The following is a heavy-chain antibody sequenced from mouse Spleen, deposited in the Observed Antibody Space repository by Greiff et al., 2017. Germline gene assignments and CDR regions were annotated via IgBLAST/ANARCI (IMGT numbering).Heavy chain of an antibody. D-gene: IGHD1-1*01. V-gene: IGHV1-85*01. CDR2: IYPRDGST. J-gene: IGHJ2*01. Sequence: QVQLKESGPELVKPGASVKLSCKASGYTFTSYDINWVKQRPGQGLEWIGWIYPRDGSTKYNEKFKGKATLTVDTSSSTAYMELHSLTSEDSAVYFCARRGYGSFFDYWGQGTTLTVSS. CDR1: GYTFTSYD. CDR3: ARRGYGSFFDY.